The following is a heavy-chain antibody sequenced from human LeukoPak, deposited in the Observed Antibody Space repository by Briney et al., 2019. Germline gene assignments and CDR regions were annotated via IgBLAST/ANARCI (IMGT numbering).Heavy chain of an antibody. CDR3: VKQAGVY. CDR2: IKGDGSEK. CDR1: GFTISNLW. J-gene: IGHJ4*02. Sequence: GGSLRLSCAASGFTISNLWMTWVRQAPGEGLECVANIKGDGSEKNYVDSVKGRFTISRDDAKNSLYLQMNSLRAEDTAVYYCVKQAGVYWGQGTLVTASS. D-gene: IGHD6-19*01. V-gene: IGHV3-7*01.